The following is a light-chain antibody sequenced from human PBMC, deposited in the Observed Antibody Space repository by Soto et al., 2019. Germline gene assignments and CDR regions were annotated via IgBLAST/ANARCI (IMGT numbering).Light chain of an antibody. CDR1: QSVGRSY. CDR2: GVS. V-gene: IGKV3-20*01. J-gene: IGKJ1*01. Sequence: IVFTQSQGTGSLCPAGIGRCGCGPSQSVGRSYVALDQQKPGQAPRLPIYGVSSWATGIPDRFSVSGSGTDFTLTISRLETEEFAVYYCQQYGSSWMFGSGTKVDIK. CDR3: QQYGSSWM.